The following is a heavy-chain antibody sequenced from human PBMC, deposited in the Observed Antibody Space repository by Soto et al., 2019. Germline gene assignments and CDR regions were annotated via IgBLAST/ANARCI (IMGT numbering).Heavy chain of an antibody. CDR3: ATDSSESTAYGY. V-gene: IGHV1-18*04. Sequence: ASVKVSCKASGYTFNRNGITWVRQAPGQGLEWMGWISGHNGNTKFAQKVQDRVTMITDTATSTAYMELRSLRSDDTAVYYCATDSSESTAYGYWGQGTLVTVSS. J-gene: IGHJ4*02. CDR2: ISGHNGNT. CDR1: GYTFNRNG. D-gene: IGHD3-22*01.